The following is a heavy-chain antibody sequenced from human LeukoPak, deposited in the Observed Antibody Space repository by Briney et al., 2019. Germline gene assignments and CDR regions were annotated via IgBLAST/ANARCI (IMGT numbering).Heavy chain of an antibody. CDR3: AKMQGYFDY. CDR1: GLTFSSYG. Sequence: GGSLRLSCEASGLTFSSYGMSWVRQAPGKGLQWVSAITGDGTTTYYADSVKGRFTISRDNSKNMLYLQMSGLRAEDTAVYYCAKMQGYFDYWGQGTLVPVSS. CDR2: ITGDGTTT. V-gene: IGHV3-23*01. J-gene: IGHJ4*02.